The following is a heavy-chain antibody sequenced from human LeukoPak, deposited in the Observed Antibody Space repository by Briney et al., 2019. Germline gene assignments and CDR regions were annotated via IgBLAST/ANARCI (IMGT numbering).Heavy chain of an antibody. Sequence: PGESLRLSCTASGFTFSNFWMGWVRQAPGKGLEWVANIKQDETEKFYLGSVKGRFTISRDNAKNSLYLQMNSLRVEDTALYYCARYRHLGYWGQGTLVTVSS. CDR2: IKQDETEK. CDR1: GFTFSNFW. J-gene: IGHJ4*02. V-gene: IGHV3-7*03. CDR3: ARYRHLGY.